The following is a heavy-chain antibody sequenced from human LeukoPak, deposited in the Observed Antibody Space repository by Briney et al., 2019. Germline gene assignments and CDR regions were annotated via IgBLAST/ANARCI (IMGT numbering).Heavy chain of an antibody. D-gene: IGHD6-13*01. J-gene: IGHJ4*02. CDR3: ARQRAAAGH. Sequence: SETLSLTCIVSGGSISSYYWSWIRQPPGKGLEWIGYIYYTGSTNYNPSLKSRVTISVDTSKNQFSLKLTSVTAADTAVYYCARQRAAAGHWGQGTLVTVSS. CDR2: IYYTGST. V-gene: IGHV4-59*01. CDR1: GGSISSYY.